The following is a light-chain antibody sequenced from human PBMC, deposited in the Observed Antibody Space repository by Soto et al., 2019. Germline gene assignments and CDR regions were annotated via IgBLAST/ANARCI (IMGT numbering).Light chain of an antibody. CDR1: SSDIGDYNY. CDR2: DVS. CDR3: SSYTSISTLYV. J-gene: IGLJ1*01. Sequence: QSALTQPASVSGSPGQSITISCSGTSSDIGDYNYVSWYQQHPGKAPKLMIYDVSNRPSGVSNRFSGSKSGNTASLTISGLQAEDEADYYCSSYTSISTLYVFGTGTKLTVL. V-gene: IGLV2-14*03.